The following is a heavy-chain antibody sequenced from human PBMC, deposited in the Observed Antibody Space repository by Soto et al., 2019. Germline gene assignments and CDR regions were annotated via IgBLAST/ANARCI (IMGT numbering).Heavy chain of an antibody. CDR3: AHREYGSSFDY. CDR2: TYWNDDK. Sequence: QITLKESGPTLVKPTQTLTLTCTFSGFSLSTSGVGVGWIRQPPGKALEWLALTYWNDDKHYTPSLKSRLTITQETSKNEVVLTVTSIDPVDTATYYCAHREYGSSFDYWGQGTLVTVCS. J-gene: IGHJ4*02. CDR1: GFSLSTSGVG. D-gene: IGHD6-13*01. V-gene: IGHV2-5*01.